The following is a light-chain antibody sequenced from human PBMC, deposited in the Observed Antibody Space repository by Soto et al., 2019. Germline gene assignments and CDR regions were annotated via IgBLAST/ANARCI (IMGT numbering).Light chain of an antibody. CDR2: DSY. J-gene: IGKJ4*01. CDR1: QSVSNY. Sequence: VLTQSPAILSLSPGERATLSCRDSQSVSNYLAWYQQRPCQAPRLLIYDSYNRATGIPARFSASGSGTDFTLTISSLEPEDGAVSSCQQRRVWPLTFGGGTKVEIK. V-gene: IGKV3-11*01. CDR3: QQRRVWPLT.